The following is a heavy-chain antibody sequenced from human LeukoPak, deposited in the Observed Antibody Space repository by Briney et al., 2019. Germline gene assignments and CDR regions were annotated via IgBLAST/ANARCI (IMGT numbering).Heavy chain of an antibody. D-gene: IGHD5-12*01. V-gene: IGHV4-59*01. CDR2: IYYSGST. Sequence: KPSETLSLTCTVSGGSISSYYWSWIRQPPGKGLEWIGYIYYSGSTNYSPSLKSRVTISVDTSKNQFSLKLSSVTAADTAVYYCARQYIVATTSYFDYWGQGTLVTVSS. J-gene: IGHJ4*02. CDR3: ARQYIVATTSYFDY. CDR1: GGSISSYY.